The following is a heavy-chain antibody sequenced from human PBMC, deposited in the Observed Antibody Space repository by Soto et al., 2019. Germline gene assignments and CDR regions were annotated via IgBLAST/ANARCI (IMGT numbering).Heavy chain of an antibody. Sequence: KPSETLSLTCTVSGGSISSYYWSWIRQPPGKGLEWIGYTYYSGSTNYNPALKSRVTISVDTSKNQFSLKLSSVTAADTAVYYCAGRYVVAPWWFEPWGQGTLVTVSS. J-gene: IGHJ5*02. CDR3: AGRYVVAPWWFEP. V-gene: IGHV4-59*01. CDR2: TYYSGST. D-gene: IGHD2-21*01. CDR1: GGSISSYY.